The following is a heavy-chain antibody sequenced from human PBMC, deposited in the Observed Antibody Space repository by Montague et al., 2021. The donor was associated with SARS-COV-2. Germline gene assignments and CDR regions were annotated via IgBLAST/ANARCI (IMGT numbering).Heavy chain of an antibody. J-gene: IGHJ4*02. CDR3: ARAPYYGPGKPYQFDY. V-gene: IGHV4-38-2*02. CDR2: SYHSGTT. Sequence: SETLSLTCTVSGYSINSNYYRGWLRHPPGKGLECIGCSYHSGTTYYHPXXKSRVTISLDTSNTHFSLKVTSVTAADTAVYYCARAPYYGPGKPYQFDYWGRGTLVTVSS. CDR1: GYSINSNYY. D-gene: IGHD3-10*01.